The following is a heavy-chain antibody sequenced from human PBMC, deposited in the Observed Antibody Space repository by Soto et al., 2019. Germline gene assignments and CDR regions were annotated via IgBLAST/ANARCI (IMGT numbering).Heavy chain of an antibody. V-gene: IGHV3-23*01. D-gene: IGHD6-25*01. J-gene: IGHJ6*03. CDR2: ITGGGGNM. Sequence: EVHLLESGGGLGQPGGSLRLSCAASGFSFTTYAMNWVRQAPGKGLEWVSGITGGGGNMYYADSVKGRFTISRDNSKNTRFLQMDSLRAEDTAIYYCARVGAALAPFYCYVDVLGKGTTVTVS. CDR1: GFSFTTYA. CDR3: ARVGAALAPFYCYVDV.